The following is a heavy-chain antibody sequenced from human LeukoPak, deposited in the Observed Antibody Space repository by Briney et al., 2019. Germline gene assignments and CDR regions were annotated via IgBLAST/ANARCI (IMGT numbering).Heavy chain of an antibody. CDR1: GYTFTSYG. Sequence: PAASVKVSCKASGYTFTSYGISWVRQAPGQGLEWMGWISAYNGNTNYAQKLQGRVTMTTDTSTSTAYMELRSLRSDDTAVYYCARDQLRIAVAGYYYYYYYMDVWGKGTTVTVSS. D-gene: IGHD6-19*01. CDR3: ARDQLRIAVAGYYYYYYYMDV. J-gene: IGHJ6*03. V-gene: IGHV1-18*01. CDR2: ISAYNGNT.